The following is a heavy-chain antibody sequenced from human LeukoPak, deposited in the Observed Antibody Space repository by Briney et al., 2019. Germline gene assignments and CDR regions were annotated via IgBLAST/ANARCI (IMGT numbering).Heavy chain of an antibody. D-gene: IGHD2/OR15-2a*01. J-gene: IGHJ4*02. CDR3: ARDYVYAFDY. V-gene: IGHV3-48*01. Sequence: GGSLRLSCAASGFSFSSYSINWVRQAPGKGLEWVSYISGDGNAKHYTDSVKGRFTISRDNAKNALYLQLNSLRAEDTAVYFCARDYVYAFDYWGQGTLVTVSS. CDR1: GFSFSSYS. CDR2: ISGDGNAK.